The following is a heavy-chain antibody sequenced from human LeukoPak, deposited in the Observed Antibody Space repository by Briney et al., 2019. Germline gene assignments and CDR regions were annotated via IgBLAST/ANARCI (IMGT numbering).Heavy chain of an antibody. J-gene: IGHJ4*02. CDR1: GGSISSYY. Sequence: SETLSLTCTVSGGSISSYYWSWIRQPPGKGLEWIGYIYYSGSTNYNPSLKTRVAISVDTSKNQFSLKLSSVTAADMAVYYWARASSWYVDYWGQGTLVTVSS. V-gene: IGHV4-59*01. D-gene: IGHD6-13*01. CDR3: ARASSWYVDY. CDR2: IYYSGST.